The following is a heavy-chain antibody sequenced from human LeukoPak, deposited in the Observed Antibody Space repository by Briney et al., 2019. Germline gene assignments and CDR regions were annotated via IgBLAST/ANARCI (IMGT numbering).Heavy chain of an antibody. J-gene: IGHJ3*02. CDR3: ARSWFGDDAFDI. CDR1: GFSFSRYS. CDR2: IGSSRSTI. V-gene: IGHV3-48*01. D-gene: IGHD3-10*01. Sequence: TGGSLRLSCAASGFSFSRYSMNWVRQAPGKGLEWVSYIGSSRSTIYYAGSVKGRFTISRDNAKKSLYLQMNSLRAEDTAVYYCARSWFGDDAFDIWGQGTMVTVSS.